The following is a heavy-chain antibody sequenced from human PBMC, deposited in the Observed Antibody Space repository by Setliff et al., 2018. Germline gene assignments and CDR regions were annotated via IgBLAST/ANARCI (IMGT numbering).Heavy chain of an antibody. D-gene: IGHD3-3*01. CDR3: ARVVSDYDFWSGYYTGGYFDY. V-gene: IGHV4-39*07. Sequence: TSETLSLTCTVSGGSISSSSYYWGWIRQPPGKGLEWIGSIYYSGSTYYNPSLKSRVTISVDTSKNQFSLKLSSVTAADTAVYYCARVVSDYDFWSGYYTGGYFDYWGQGTLVTVSS. J-gene: IGHJ4*02. CDR2: IYYSGST. CDR1: GGSISSSSYY.